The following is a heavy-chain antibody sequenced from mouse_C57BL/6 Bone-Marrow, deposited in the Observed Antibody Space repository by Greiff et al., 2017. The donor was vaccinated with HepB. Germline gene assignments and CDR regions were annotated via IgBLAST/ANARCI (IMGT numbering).Heavy chain of an antibody. CDR1: GFNIKDYY. J-gene: IGHJ4*01. Sequence: EVQLQQSGAELVRPGASVKLSCTASGFNIKDYYMPWVRQSPEEGLEWIGGIDPDNGDTEYASKFQGKATITANTSSNTAYLQLSSLTSEDTAVYYCTTAAYGYECYWGKGASVTVSS. CDR2: IDPDNGDT. D-gene: IGHD2-2*01. CDR3: TTAAYGYECY. V-gene: IGHV14-4*01.